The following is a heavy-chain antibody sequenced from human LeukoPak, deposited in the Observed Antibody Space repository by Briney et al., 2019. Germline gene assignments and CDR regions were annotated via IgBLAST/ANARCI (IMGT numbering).Heavy chain of an antibody. CDR2: IIPIFGTA. J-gene: IGHJ6*02. D-gene: IGHD2-2*01. CDR3: ASRIVVVPAAMQYYYYGMDV. V-gene: IGHV1-69*13. CDR1: GYTFTGYY. Sequence: SVKVSCKASGYTFTGYYMHWVRQAPGQGLEWMGGIIPIFGTANYAQKFQGRVTITADESMSTAYMELSSLRSEDTAVYYCASRIVVVPAAMQYYYYGMDVWGQGTTVTVSS.